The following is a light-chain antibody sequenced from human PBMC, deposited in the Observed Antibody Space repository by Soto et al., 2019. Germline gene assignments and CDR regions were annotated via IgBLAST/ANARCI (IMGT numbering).Light chain of an antibody. CDR3: VSWDDSLSGLV. Sequence: QSLLTQPASACGTPGQRFTISCSGRSANIGTNFVCWYQHLPGTATRLLIYSNNQRPSGVPDRFSGSKSGTSASLAISGLRSEDEGDYYCVSWDDSLSGLVFGTGTKVTVL. CDR1: SANIGTNF. J-gene: IGLJ1*01. CDR2: SNN. V-gene: IGLV1-47*02.